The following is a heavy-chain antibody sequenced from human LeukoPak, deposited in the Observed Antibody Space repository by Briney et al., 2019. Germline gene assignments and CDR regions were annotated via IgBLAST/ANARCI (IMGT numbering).Heavy chain of an antibody. CDR1: GFTFSSYW. V-gene: IGHV3-7*01. CDR2: IKQDGSEK. J-gene: IGHJ5*02. CDR3: ARDRYLVATILYNWFDP. Sequence: PGGSLRLSCAASGFTFSSYWMSWVRQAPGKGLEWVANIKQDGSEKYYVDSVKGRFTISRDNAKNSLYLQMNSLRAEDTAVYYCARDRYLVATILYNWFDPWGQGTLVTVSS. D-gene: IGHD5-12*01.